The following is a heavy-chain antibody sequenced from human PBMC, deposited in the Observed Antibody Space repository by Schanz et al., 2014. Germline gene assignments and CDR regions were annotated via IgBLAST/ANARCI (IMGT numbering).Heavy chain of an antibody. Sequence: QGQLVQSGAEVKKPGASVKVSCKASGYTFTSYDINWVRQAPGQGLEWMGIINPSSGTTRIAQNFQGRLTVTRDTSTSTVNMELSSLRSEDTAVYYCARGGFFDSTSFDSWGQGTLVTVSS. J-gene: IGHJ4*02. D-gene: IGHD2-2*01. CDR3: ARGGFFDSTSFDS. CDR1: GYTFTSYD. V-gene: IGHV1-46*03. CDR2: INPSSGTT.